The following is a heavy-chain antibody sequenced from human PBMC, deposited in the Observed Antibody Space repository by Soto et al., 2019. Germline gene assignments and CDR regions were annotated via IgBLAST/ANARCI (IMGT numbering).Heavy chain of an antibody. J-gene: IGHJ6*02. D-gene: IGHD1-7*01. CDR1: GGSISSYY. CDR3: ARDRGSITGTTPLTNYYYGMDV. V-gene: IGHV4-59*01. CDR2: IYYSGST. Sequence: SETLSLTCTVSGGSISSYYWSWIRQPPGKGLEWIGYIYYSGSTNYNPSLKSRVTISVDTSKNQFSLKLSSVTAADTAVYYCARDRGSITGTTPLTNYYYGMDVWGQGTTVTVSS.